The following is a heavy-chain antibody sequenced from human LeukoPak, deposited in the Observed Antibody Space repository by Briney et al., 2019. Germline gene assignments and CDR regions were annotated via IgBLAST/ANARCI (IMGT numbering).Heavy chain of an antibody. CDR1: GFTLNKYW. Sequence: GGSLRLSCEASGFTLNKYWMPWVRQAPGKGLLWVSRITGDGSDIAYADSVKGRFTVSRDDAKNTLFLQMTSLRVEDTAIYYCARDAYTTTSNWLDPWGQGTLVTVSS. D-gene: IGHD4-17*01. J-gene: IGHJ5*02. CDR3: ARDAYTTTSNWLDP. V-gene: IGHV3-74*01. CDR2: ITGDGSDI.